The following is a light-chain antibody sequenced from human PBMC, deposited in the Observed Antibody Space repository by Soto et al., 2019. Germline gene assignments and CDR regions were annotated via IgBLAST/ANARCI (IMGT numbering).Light chain of an antibody. CDR3: QSYDCSLGGSV. J-gene: IGLJ2*01. Sequence: QSVLTQPPSVSGAPGQRVTISCTGSSSNIGAGYDVHWYQQLLGTAPKLLIYGNSNRPSGVPDRFSGSKSGTSASLAITGLQAEDGADYYCQSYDCSLGGSVFGGGTKLTVL. V-gene: IGLV1-40*01. CDR2: GNS. CDR1: SSNIGAGYD.